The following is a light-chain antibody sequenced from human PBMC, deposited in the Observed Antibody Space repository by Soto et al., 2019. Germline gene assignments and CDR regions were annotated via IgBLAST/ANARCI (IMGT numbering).Light chain of an antibody. Sequence: DIQMSQSPSSVSASVGDRVTITCRASPGVSSGLGWYQQKPGKAPKLLIYYTSTLISGVPSRFSGSKSGTDFTLTINSLQPEDFATYYCQQANIFPRTFGPGTKVEMK. CDR3: QQANIFPRT. CDR2: YTS. CDR1: PGVSSG. V-gene: IGKV1-12*01. J-gene: IGKJ3*01.